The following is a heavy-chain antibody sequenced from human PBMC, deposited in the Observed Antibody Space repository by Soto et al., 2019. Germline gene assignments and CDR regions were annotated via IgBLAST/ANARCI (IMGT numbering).Heavy chain of an antibody. CDR3: ASELAYCSGGNCYMEGAFDI. Sequence: GGPLRLSCAASGSTFSSYAMRWVRQAPGKGLEWVSVISGSGDSTYYADSVKGRFTISRDNSKNTLYLQMNSLRAEDTAVYCCASELAYCSGGNCYMEGAFDIWGQGTMVTVSS. J-gene: IGHJ3*02. CDR2: ISGSGDST. CDR1: GSTFSSYA. D-gene: IGHD2-15*01. V-gene: IGHV3-23*01.